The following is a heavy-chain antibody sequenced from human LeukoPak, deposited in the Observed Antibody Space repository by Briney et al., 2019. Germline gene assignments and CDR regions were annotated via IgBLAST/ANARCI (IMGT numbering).Heavy chain of an antibody. J-gene: IGHJ3*02. Sequence: PSETLSLTCAVYGGFFSGYYWSWIRQPPGKGLEWIGEINHSGSTNYNPSLKSRVTISVDTSKNQFSLKLSSVTAADTAVYYCARGRPQYSRHDAFDIWGQGTMVTVSS. D-gene: IGHD6-6*01. CDR1: GGFFSGYY. V-gene: IGHV4-34*01. CDR2: INHSGST. CDR3: ARGRPQYSRHDAFDI.